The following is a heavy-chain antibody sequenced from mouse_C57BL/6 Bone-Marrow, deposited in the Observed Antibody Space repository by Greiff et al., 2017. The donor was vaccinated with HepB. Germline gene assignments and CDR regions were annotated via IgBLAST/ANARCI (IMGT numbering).Heavy chain of an antibody. CDR1: GYTFTDYY. Sequence: VKLQESGAELVRPGASVKLSCKASGYTFTDYYINWVKQRPGQGLEWIARIYPGSGNTYYNEKFKGKATLTAEKSSSTAYMQLSSLTSEDSAVYFCAREGDGYYVAMDYWGQGTSVTVSS. CDR2: IYPGSGNT. D-gene: IGHD2-3*01. V-gene: IGHV1-76*01. CDR3: AREGDGYYVAMDY. J-gene: IGHJ4*01.